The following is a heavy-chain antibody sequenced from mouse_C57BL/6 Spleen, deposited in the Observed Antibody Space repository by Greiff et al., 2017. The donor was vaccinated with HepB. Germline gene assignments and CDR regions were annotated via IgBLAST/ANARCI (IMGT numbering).Heavy chain of an antibody. CDR3: AKGGLQDWYFDD. J-gene: IGHJ1*03. CDR2: ISSGSSTI. V-gene: IGHV5-17*01. D-gene: IGHD2-13*01. Sequence: EVKLMESGGGLVKPGGSLKLSCAASGFTFSDYGMHWVRQAPEKGLEWVAYISSGSSTIYYADTVKGRFTISRDNAKNTLFLQITSLRSEDTAMYYCAKGGLQDWYFDDWGTGTTVTVSS. CDR1: GFTFSDYG.